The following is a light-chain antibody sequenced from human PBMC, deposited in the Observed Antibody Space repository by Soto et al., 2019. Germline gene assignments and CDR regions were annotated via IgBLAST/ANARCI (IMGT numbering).Light chain of an antibody. CDR3: ASWDDSLDVYV. CDR1: SSNVGINV. CDR2: SDN. Sequence: QLVLTQPPSASGTPGQRVTVSCSGSSSNVGINVVNWYQHLPGTAPKLLIYSDNQRPSGVPDRFSGSKSGTSASLAISGLQSEDEAEYYCASWDDSLDVYVFGSGTKLTVL. V-gene: IGLV1-44*01. J-gene: IGLJ1*01.